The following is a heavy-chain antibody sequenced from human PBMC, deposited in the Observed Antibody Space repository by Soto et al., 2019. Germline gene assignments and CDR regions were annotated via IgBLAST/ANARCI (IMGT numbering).Heavy chain of an antibody. J-gene: IGHJ5*02. CDR1: GYTFTGYY. CDR2: INPNSGGT. Sequence: ASVKVSCKASGYTFTGYYMHWVRQAPGQGLEWMGWINPNSGGTNYAQKFQGWVTMTRDTSISTAYMELSRLRSDDTAVYYCARWSSPPGCGGSCYSWFDPWGQGTLVTVSS. D-gene: IGHD2-15*01. CDR3: ARWSSPPGCGGSCYSWFDP. V-gene: IGHV1-2*04.